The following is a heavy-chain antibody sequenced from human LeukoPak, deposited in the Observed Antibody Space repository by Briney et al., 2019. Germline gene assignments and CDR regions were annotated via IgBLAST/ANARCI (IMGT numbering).Heavy chain of an antibody. D-gene: IGHD2-2*01. CDR1: GFSFSYYG. CDR3: AKELPSAEYCSGSSCAQRYYYYGVDV. CDR2: ISYDASRK. V-gene: IGHV3-30*18. Sequence: PGGSLRLSCAASGFSFSYYGMHWVRQAPGKGLEWVAIISYDASRKYYADSVKGRFTISRDNSKNTLSLQMNSLRAEDTAVYYCAKELPSAEYCSGSSCAQRYYYYGVDVWGQGTTVTVSS. J-gene: IGHJ6*02.